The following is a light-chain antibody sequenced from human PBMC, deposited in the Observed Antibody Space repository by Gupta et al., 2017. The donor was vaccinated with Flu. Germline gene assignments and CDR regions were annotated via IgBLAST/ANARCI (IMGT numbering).Light chain of an antibody. V-gene: IGKV1-39*01. CDR1: QSIDES. J-gene: IGKJ5*01. CDR2: RAS. CDR3: PQTYVSPYT. Sequence: DIQLTQSPSSLSATVADRATITCRASQSIDESLNWYQQRPGQSPTPLIYRASILQNGVPSRCSGSGSGPDSTLFTTDLSPEDFETYPCPQTYVSPYTCGQGTRLEIE.